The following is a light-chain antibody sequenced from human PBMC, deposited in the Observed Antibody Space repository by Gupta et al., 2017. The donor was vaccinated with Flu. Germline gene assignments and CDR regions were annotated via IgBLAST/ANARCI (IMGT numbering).Light chain of an antibody. Sequence: SSELTQDHAVSVALGQTVRITCQGYSLRTSYASWYQQKPGQAPVLVIYAKNIRPSGIPDRFSGSSSGNTASLTITGAQSEDEADYYCNSRDSTDNHQAVFGGGTKLTVL. J-gene: IGLJ2*01. CDR1: SLRTSY. CDR2: AKN. V-gene: IGLV3-19*01. CDR3: NSRDSTDNHQAV.